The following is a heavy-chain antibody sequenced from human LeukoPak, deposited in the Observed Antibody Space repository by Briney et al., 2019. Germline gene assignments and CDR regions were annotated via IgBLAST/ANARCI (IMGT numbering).Heavy chain of an antibody. J-gene: IGHJ4*02. Sequence: TTSETLSLTCAVYGGSFSGYYWSWIRQPPGKGLEWIGEINHSGSTNYNPSLKSRVTISVDTSKNQFSLKLSSVTAADTAVYYCARSYYDSSGYYPPGAYWGQGTLVTVSS. D-gene: IGHD3-22*01. CDR1: GGSFSGYY. V-gene: IGHV4-34*01. CDR2: INHSGST. CDR3: ARSYYDSSGYYPPGAY.